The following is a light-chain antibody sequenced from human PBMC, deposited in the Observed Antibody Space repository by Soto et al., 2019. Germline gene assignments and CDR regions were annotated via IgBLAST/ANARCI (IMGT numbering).Light chain of an antibody. V-gene: IGKV1-5*03. CDR1: QSIGTW. CDR2: RAS. CDR3: QQYDDSSPT. Sequence: DIQMTQSPSTLSASIGDRVTVTCRASQSIGTWLAWYQQKPGKAPKLLIYRASSLESGVPSRFSGSGSGAEFTLTISSLQPDDSATYFCQQYDDSSPTFGQGIKLEVK. J-gene: IGKJ2*01.